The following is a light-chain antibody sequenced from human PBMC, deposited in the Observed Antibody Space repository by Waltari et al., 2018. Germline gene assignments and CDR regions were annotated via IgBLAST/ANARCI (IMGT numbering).Light chain of an antibody. J-gene: IGKJ1*01. Sequence: DIQMAQSPSSLSASIGDSVTITCRASQFINTYLNWYQHKPGEAPKLLMYDSSTLQDGVPSRFSGSGSGTDFTLTISSLQPEDIATYYCQHSFGNPPWTFGRGTKV. V-gene: IGKV1-39*01. CDR1: QFINTY. CDR2: DSS. CDR3: QHSFGNPPWT.